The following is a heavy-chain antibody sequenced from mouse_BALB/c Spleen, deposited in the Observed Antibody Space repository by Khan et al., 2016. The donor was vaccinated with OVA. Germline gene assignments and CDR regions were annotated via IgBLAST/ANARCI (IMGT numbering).Heavy chain of an antibody. Sequence: QIQLVQSGPELKKPGETVKISCKASGYTFTNYGMNWVKQAPGKGLKWMGWINTYTGKPTYADDFKGRFAFTLDTSANTAYLQINNLKNEDTAAYFWARSASYWFFDVWGAGTTVTVSS. J-gene: IGHJ1*01. V-gene: IGHV9-3-1*01. CDR1: GYTFTNYG. CDR3: ARSASYWFFDV. CDR2: INTYTGKP.